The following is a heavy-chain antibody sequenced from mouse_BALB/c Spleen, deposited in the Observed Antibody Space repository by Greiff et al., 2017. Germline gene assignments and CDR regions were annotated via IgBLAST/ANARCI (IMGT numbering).Heavy chain of an antibody. V-gene: IGHV7-3*02. CDR1: GFTFTDYY. J-gene: IGHJ1*01. CDR3: ASHYAWYFDV. CDR2: IRNKANGYTT. D-gene: IGHD1-1*02. Sequence: VQLKESGGGLVQPGGSLRLSCATSGFTFTDYYMSWVRQPPGKALEWLGFIRNKANGYTTEYSASVKGRFTISRDNSQSILYLQMNTLRAEDSATYYCASHYAWYFDVWGAGTTVTVSS.